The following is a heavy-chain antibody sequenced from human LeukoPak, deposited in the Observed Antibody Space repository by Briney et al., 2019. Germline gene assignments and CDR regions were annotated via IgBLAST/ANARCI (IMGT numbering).Heavy chain of an antibody. D-gene: IGHD3-16*01. CDR1: GFTFSSYG. CDR2: ISYDGSNK. Sequence: GRSLRLSCAASGFTFSSYGMHWVRQAPGKGLEWVAVISYDGSNKYYADSVKGRFTISRDNPKNTLYLQMNSLRAEDTAVYYCAKAVYDYVWGSLFDYWGQGTLVTVSS. CDR3: AKAVYDYVWGSLFDY. J-gene: IGHJ4*02. V-gene: IGHV3-30*18.